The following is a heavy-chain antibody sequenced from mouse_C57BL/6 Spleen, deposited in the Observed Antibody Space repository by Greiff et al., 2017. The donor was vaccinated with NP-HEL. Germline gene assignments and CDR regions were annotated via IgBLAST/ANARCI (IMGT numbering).Heavy chain of an antibody. CDR2: FHPYNDDT. D-gene: IGHD2-4*01. CDR3: ARGGLRRGYAMDY. Sequence: QVQLKESGAELVKPGASVKMSCKASGYTFTTYPIEWMKQNHGKSLEWIGNFHPYNDDTKYNEKFKGKATLTVEKSSSTVYLELSRLTSDDSAVYYCARGGLRRGYAMDYWGQGTSVTVSS. J-gene: IGHJ4*01. CDR1: GYTFTTYP. V-gene: IGHV1-47*01.